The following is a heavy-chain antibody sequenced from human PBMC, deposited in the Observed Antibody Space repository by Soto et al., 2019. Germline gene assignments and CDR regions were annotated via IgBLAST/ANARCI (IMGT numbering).Heavy chain of an antibody. V-gene: IGHV4-39*01. Sequence: QLQLQESGPGLVKPSETLSLTCTVSGGSISSSSYYWVWIRQPPGKGLECIGSIYYSGSTYYNPSLKSRVTISVDTSKNQFSLKLSSVTAADTAVYYCAKGGSGSYSNAFDIWGQGTMVTVSS. CDR3: AKGGSGSYSNAFDI. CDR2: IYYSGST. J-gene: IGHJ3*02. CDR1: GGSISSSSYY. D-gene: IGHD3-10*01.